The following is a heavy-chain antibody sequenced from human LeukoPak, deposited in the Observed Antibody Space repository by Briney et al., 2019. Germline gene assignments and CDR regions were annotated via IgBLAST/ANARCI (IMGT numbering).Heavy chain of an antibody. Sequence: SGGSLRLSCAASGFTFSSYAMSWVRQAPGKGLEWVSAISGSGGSTYYADSVKGRFTISRDNSKNTLYLQMNSLRAEDTAVYYCAKAPSYDFWSGYLSTYFDYWGQGTLVTVSS. CDR1: GFTFSSYA. CDR2: ISGSGGST. D-gene: IGHD3-3*01. J-gene: IGHJ4*02. V-gene: IGHV3-23*01. CDR3: AKAPSYDFWSGYLSTYFDY.